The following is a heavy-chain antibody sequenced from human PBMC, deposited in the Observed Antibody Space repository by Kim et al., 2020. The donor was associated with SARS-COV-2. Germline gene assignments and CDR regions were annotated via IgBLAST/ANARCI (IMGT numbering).Heavy chain of an antibody. Sequence: KGRFTISRDNAKHTLYLQMNSLRAEDTAVYYCARGEDYDYVWGTSGQFDYWGQGTLVTVSS. V-gene: IGHV3-74*01. CDR3: ARGEDYDYVWGTSGQFDY. J-gene: IGHJ4*02. D-gene: IGHD3-16*01.